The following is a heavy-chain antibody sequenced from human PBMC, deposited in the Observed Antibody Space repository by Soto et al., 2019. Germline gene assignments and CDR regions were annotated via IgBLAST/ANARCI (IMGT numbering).Heavy chain of an antibody. J-gene: IGHJ3*02. Sequence: QLQLLESGPGLVKPSETLSLPCTVSGASVTRNSYYWGWIRQPPGKGLEWIGSVYYSGSTVHNPSLNSRLTMSVDTSKKQLSLRLSSVTAADTAVYYCARPRMVAKAKSAVDIWGQGTMVTVSP. D-gene: IGHD2-8*01. V-gene: IGHV4-39*01. CDR1: GASVTRNSYY. CDR3: ARPRMVAKAKSAVDI. CDR2: VYYSGST.